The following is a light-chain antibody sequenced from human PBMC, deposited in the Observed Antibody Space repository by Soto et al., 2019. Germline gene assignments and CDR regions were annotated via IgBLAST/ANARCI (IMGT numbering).Light chain of an antibody. J-gene: IGKJ4*01. CDR3: QQRSNWPPT. V-gene: IGKV3-11*01. Sequence: EIVLTQSPATLSLSPGERATLSCRASQSVSSYLAWYQQKPGQAPRLLIYDASNRATGIPARFSGSGSGTDFTLTISSLEPEDFAVYXCQQRSNWPPTFGGGTKVEIK. CDR2: DAS. CDR1: QSVSSY.